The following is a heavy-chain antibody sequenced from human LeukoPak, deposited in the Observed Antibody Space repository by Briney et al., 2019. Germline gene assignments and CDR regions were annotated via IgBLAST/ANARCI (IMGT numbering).Heavy chain of an antibody. J-gene: IGHJ2*01. CDR1: GSTVSGYW. V-gene: IGHV3-7*01. D-gene: IGHD3-16*01. Sequence: PGGSLRLSCAAPGSTVSGYWMSWVRQAPGKGLEWVANIKQDGSAQNYVDSVKGRLTTSRDNAKNSLFLQMNSLRVEDTALYYCARVSAGGTGYRDLWGRGTLVRVSA. CDR3: ARVSAGGTGYRDL. CDR2: IKQDGSAQ.